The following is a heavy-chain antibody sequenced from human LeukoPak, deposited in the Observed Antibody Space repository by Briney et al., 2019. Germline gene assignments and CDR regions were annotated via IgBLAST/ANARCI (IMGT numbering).Heavy chain of an antibody. CDR2: IIPIFGTA. D-gene: IGHD2-2*01. CDR3: ARDSLAVVPAARGFDP. Sequence: SVKVSCKASGGTFSSYAISWVRQAPGQGLEWMGGIIPIFGTANYAQKFQGRVTITADESTSTAYMELSSLRSEDTAVYYCARDSLAVVPAARGFDPWGQGTLVTVSS. J-gene: IGHJ5*02. V-gene: IGHV1-69*13. CDR1: GGTFSSYA.